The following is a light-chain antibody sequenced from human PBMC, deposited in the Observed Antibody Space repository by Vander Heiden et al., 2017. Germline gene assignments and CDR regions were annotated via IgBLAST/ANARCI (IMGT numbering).Light chain of an antibody. CDR2: LGS. V-gene: IGKV2-28*01. Sequence: DIVMTQSPLSLPVTPGEPAPISCRSSQSLLHSNGYNYLDWYLQKPGQSPQLLIYLGSNRASGVPDRFSGSGSGTDFTLKISRVEAEDVGVYYCRQVLQTPSTFGQGTRLEIK. CDR1: QSLLHSNGYNY. CDR3: RQVLQTPST. J-gene: IGKJ5*01.